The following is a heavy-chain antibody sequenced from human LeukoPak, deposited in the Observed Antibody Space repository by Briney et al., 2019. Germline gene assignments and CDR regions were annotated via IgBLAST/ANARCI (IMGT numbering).Heavy chain of an antibody. CDR2: ISPRGGNT. J-gene: IGHJ4*02. CDR1: GYTFTTHY. CDR3: ARDFFNMISEY. D-gene: IGHD3/OR15-3a*01. Sequence: ASVKVSCKASGYTFTTHYIHWVRLAPGQGLEWMGIISPRGGNTNYAQKFKGRVTMTRDTSTSTVYLELSSLRSEDTAVYYCARDFFNMISEYWGQGTLVTVSS. V-gene: IGHV1-46*01.